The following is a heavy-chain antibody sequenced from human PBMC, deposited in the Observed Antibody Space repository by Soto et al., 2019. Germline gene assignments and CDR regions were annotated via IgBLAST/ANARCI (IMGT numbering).Heavy chain of an antibody. CDR2: ISTFNGAT. V-gene: IGHV1-18*01. Sequence: GASVQVSCKASGYTFTRFGISWVRQAPGQGLEWMGWISTFNGATNYAQKLKDRITMTTDTPTSTACMELRSLSSDDTAVYYCARLYSSGWPLSYSDHWGQGTLVTVSS. J-gene: IGHJ4*02. D-gene: IGHD6-19*01. CDR1: GYTFTRFG. CDR3: ARLYSSGWPLSYSDH.